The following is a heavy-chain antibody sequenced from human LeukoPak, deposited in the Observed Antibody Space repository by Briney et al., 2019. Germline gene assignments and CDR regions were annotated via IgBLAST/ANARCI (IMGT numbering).Heavy chain of an antibody. Sequence: ASVKVSCKTSGYTFTGYYMHWVRQAPGQGLEWMGRINPNSGGTNYVQKFQGRVTMTRDTSISTAYMEMSRLRSDDTAVYYCARGYGDFNAFDIWGQVTMVTVSS. V-gene: IGHV1-2*06. CDR3: ARGYGDFNAFDI. D-gene: IGHD4-17*01. J-gene: IGHJ3*02. CDR2: INPNSGGT. CDR1: GYTFTGYY.